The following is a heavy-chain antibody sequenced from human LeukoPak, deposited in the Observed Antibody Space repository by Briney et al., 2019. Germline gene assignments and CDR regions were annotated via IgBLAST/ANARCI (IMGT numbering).Heavy chain of an antibody. D-gene: IGHD1-14*01. J-gene: IGHJ4*02. CDR3: ATGANLFQF. CDR1: GFTSSNYW. V-gene: IGHV3-7*01. CDR2: INQDGSEM. Sequence: GGSLRLSCAASGFTSSNYWMSSVRQAPGKGLEWLANINQDGSEMYYVDSVKGRFTISRDNAKNEVYLEMNNLRGADTAVYYCATGANLFQFWGQGTLVTVSS.